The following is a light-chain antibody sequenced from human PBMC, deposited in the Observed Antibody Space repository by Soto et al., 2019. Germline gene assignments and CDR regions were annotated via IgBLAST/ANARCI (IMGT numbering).Light chain of an antibody. CDR3: QQSYGTPPT. V-gene: IGKV1-8*01. CDR2: AAS. CDR1: QGISSY. J-gene: IGKJ1*01. Sequence: AIRMTQSPSSFSASTGDRVTITCRASQGISSYLAWYQQKPGKAPKLLIYAASTLQSGVPSRFSGSGSGTDFTLTIGGLQPEDFATYFCQQSYGTPPTFGQGTKVDI.